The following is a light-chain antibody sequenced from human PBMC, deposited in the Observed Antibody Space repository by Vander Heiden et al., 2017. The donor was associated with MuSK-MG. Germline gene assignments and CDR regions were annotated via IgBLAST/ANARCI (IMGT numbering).Light chain of an antibody. Sequence: DIQMTKPPSSLSASVGDRVTITCRASQRISTYLNWYQQKPGEAPKLLIYAAFNLLAGVPSRFSGGGSGTDFTLTISSLQPEDSATYYCQQGYSTPPTFGGGTKVEIK. CDR1: QRISTY. J-gene: IGKJ4*01. CDR3: QQGYSTPPT. CDR2: AAF. V-gene: IGKV1-39*01.